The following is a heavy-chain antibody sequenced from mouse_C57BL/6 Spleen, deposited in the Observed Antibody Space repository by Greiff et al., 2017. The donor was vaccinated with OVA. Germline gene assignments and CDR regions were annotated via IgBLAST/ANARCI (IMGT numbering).Heavy chain of an antibody. V-gene: IGHV1-55*01. J-gene: IGHJ4*01. D-gene: IGHD2-3*01. CDR1: GYTFTSYW. CDR2: IYPGSGST. CDR3: ARGDYDGGAMDY. Sequence: VKLQQPGAELVKPGASVKMSCKASGYTFTSYWITWVKQRPGQGLEWIGDIYPGSGSTNYNEKFKSKATLTVDTSSSTAYMQLSSLTSEDSAVYYCARGDYDGGAMDYWGQGTSVTVSS.